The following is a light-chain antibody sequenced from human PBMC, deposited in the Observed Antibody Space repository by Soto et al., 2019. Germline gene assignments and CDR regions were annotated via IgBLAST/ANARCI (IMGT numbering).Light chain of an antibody. CDR3: QQYNHWPLT. Sequence: EIVLTQSPGTLSLSPVERATLSFRSSQSVSSSYLAWYQQKPGQAPRLLIYGASSRATGIPDRFSGSGSGTDFTLTISSLQSEDLAVYYCQQYNHWPLTFGGGTKVDI. J-gene: IGKJ4*01. V-gene: IGKV3-20*01. CDR2: GAS. CDR1: QSVSSSY.